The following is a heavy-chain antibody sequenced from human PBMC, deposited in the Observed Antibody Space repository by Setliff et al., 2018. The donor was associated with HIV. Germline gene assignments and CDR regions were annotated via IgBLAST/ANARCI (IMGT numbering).Heavy chain of an antibody. CDR2: IYTSGST. J-gene: IGHJ4*02. D-gene: IGHD3-22*01. CDR1: GASISIGSYY. Sequence: PSETLSLTCTVSGASISIGSYYWSWIRQPAGKGLEWIGRIYTSGSTYYNPSLKSRVTISVDTSKNQFSLKLSSVTAAGTAVYYCARGYYDSSGTFDYWGQGTLVTVSS. V-gene: IGHV4-61*02. CDR3: ARGYYDSSGTFDY.